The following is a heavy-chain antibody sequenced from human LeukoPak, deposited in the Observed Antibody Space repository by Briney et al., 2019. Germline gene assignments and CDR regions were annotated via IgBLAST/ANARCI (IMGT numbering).Heavy chain of an antibody. J-gene: IGHJ4*02. CDR2: IYSDGNTT. Sequence: PGGSLRLSCAASGFTFSSYRMHWVRQAPGKGLVWVSRIYSDGNTTNYADSVKGRFTISRDNAKNTLYLQMNSLRAEDTAVYYCARDQGSTSRGIDYWGQGTLVTVSS. D-gene: IGHD2-2*01. V-gene: IGHV3-74*01. CDR1: GFTFSSYR. CDR3: ARDQGSTSRGIDY.